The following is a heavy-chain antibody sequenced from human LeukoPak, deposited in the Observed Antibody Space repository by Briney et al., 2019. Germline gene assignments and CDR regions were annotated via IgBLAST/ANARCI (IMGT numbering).Heavy chain of an antibody. V-gene: IGHV1-69*13. Sequence: SVKVSCKASGGTFSSYAISWVRQAPGQGLEWMGGIIPIFGTANYAQKFQGRVTITADESTSTAYMELSSLRSEDTAVYYCARGGGIVGASAFGIWGQGTMVTVSS. CDR3: ARGGGIVGASAFGI. CDR2: IIPIFGTA. J-gene: IGHJ3*02. CDR1: GGTFSSYA. D-gene: IGHD1-26*01.